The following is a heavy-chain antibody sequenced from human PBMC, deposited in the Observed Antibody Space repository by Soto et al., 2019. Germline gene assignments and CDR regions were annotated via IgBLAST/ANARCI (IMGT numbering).Heavy chain of an antibody. D-gene: IGHD6-19*01. CDR3: TTERIAVAGTRWGYYYGMDV. Sequence: EVQLVESGGGLVKPGGSLRLSCAASGFTFSNAWMSWVRQAPGKGLEWVGRIKSKTDGGTTDYAAPGKGRFTISRDDSKNTLYLQMNSLKTEDTAVYYCTTERIAVAGTRWGYYYGMDVWGQGTTVTVSS. J-gene: IGHJ6*02. CDR2: IKSKTDGGTT. CDR1: GFTFSNAW. V-gene: IGHV3-15*01.